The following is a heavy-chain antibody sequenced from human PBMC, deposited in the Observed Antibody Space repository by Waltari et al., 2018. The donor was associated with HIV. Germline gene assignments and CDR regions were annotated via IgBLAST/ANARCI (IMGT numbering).Heavy chain of an antibody. J-gene: IGHJ4*02. V-gene: IGHV1-46*01. Sequence: QVQLVQSGAEVKKPGASVKVSCKAGGYTCTSNHIHWVRKAPGQGLEWMGKLNPSEGTTSDEKKFQGRVTMTRDTSTSTVYMELSSLRSEDTAVYFCARGIVVLAYALYYFDHWGQGTLATVSS. CDR3: ARGIVVLAYALYYFDH. D-gene: IGHD2-8*01. CDR2: LNPSEGTT. CDR1: GYTCTSNH.